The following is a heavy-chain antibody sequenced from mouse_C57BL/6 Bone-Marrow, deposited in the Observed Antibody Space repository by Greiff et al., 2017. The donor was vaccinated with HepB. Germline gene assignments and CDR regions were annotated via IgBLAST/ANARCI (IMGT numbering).Heavy chain of an antibody. J-gene: IGHJ4*01. D-gene: IGHD1-1*01. V-gene: IGHV1-74*01. CDR2: IHPSDSDT. CDR1: GYTFTSYW. CDR3: TMGSSYDYYAMDY. Sequence: QVQLQQPGAELVKPGASVKVSCKASGYTFTSYWMHWVKQRPGQGLEWIGRIHPSDSDTNYNQKFKGKATITAYTSSNTAYLQLSSLTSEDTAVYYCTMGSSYDYYAMDYWGQGTSVTVSS.